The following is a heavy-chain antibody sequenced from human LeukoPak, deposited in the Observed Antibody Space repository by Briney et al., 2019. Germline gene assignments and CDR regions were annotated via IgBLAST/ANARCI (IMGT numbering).Heavy chain of an antibody. CDR3: AKHIYGVVSIQQ. J-gene: IGHJ1*01. D-gene: IGHD3-3*01. V-gene: IGHV3-15*01. CDR1: GFTFISYA. CDR2: IRSKTDGGTT. Sequence: GGSLRLSCAASGFTFISYAMNWVRQAPGKGLEWVGRIRSKTDGGTTDYAVSVQGRFTISRDDSKNTLYLQMSSLKTEDTAVYYCAKHIYGVVSIQQWGQGTLVTVSS.